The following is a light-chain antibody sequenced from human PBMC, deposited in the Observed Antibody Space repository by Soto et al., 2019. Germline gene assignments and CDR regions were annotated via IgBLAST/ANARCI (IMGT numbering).Light chain of an antibody. CDR2: AAS. J-gene: IGKJ1*01. CDR1: QGSSNY. CDR3: QKYNSAPRT. V-gene: IGKV1-27*01. Sequence: DIQMTQSPSSLSASVGDRVTITCRASQGSSNYLAWYQQNPGKVPKLLIYAASTLQSGVPSRFSGSGSGTGFTITIRSLQPEDVATDYCQKYNSAPRTFGQGTKVEIK.